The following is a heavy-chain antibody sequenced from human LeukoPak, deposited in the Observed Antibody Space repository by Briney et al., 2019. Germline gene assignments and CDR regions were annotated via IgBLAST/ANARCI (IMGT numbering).Heavy chain of an antibody. Sequence: KPSETLSLTCAVSGGSISSYYWRWIRQPPGKGLVWIGHIYYSGSTNYNPSLKSRVTISVDTSKNQFSLKLSSVTAADTAVYYCARALGHFDYWGQGTLVTVSS. CDR2: IYYSGST. V-gene: IGHV4-59*01. CDR1: GGSISSYY. D-gene: IGHD7-27*01. J-gene: IGHJ4*02. CDR3: ARALGHFDY.